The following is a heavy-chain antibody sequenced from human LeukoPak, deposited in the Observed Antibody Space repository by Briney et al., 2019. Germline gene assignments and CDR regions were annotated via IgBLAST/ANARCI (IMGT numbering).Heavy chain of an antibody. J-gene: IGHJ4*02. V-gene: IGHV5-51*01. D-gene: IGHD1-26*01. CDR3: VRHQRWSYHFDY. Sequence: GESLKISGQNSGYSFTNDWSGGGRRLHGKGLEWVGIIFPGDSDSHYSPSFRGQVTLSVDQSNTTAYLQWDSLKASDSAMYYCVRHQRWSYHFDYWGQGSLITVSS. CDR1: GYSFTNDW. CDR2: IFPGDSDS.